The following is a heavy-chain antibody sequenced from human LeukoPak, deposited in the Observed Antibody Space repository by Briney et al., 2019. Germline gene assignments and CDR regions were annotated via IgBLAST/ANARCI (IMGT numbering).Heavy chain of an antibody. CDR3: ARWINVLYYYDSSGYSSGGYYFDY. J-gene: IGHJ4*02. V-gene: IGHV3-53*01. CDR1: GFTVSSNY. Sequence: GGSLRLSCAASGFTVSSNYMSWVRQAPGKGLEWVSVIYSGGSTYYADSVKGRFTISRDNSKNTLYLQMNSLRAEDTAVYYRARWINVLYYYDSSGYSSGGYYFDYWGQGTLVTVSS. D-gene: IGHD3-22*01. CDR2: IYSGGST.